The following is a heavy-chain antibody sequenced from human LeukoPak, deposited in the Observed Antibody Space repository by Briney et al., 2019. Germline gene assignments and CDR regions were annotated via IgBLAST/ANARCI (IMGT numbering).Heavy chain of an antibody. CDR1: GFTFDDYA. CDR2: ISWNSGSI. CDR3: TRPAGGGYDYVDY. Sequence: GRSLRLSCAASGFTFDDYAMHWVRQAPGKGLEWVSGISWNSGSIGYADSVKGRFTISRDNAKNSLYLQMNSLKTEDTAVYYCTRPAGGGYDYVDYWGQGTLVTVSS. V-gene: IGHV3-9*01. J-gene: IGHJ4*02. D-gene: IGHD5-12*01.